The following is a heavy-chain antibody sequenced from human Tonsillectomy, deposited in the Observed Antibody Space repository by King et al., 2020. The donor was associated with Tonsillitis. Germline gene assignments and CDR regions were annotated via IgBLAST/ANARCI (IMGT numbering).Heavy chain of an antibody. J-gene: IGHJ4*02. CDR2: ISYDGSNK. V-gene: IGHV3-30*04. D-gene: IGHD3-16*01. CDR1: GFTFSNYP. Sequence: VQLVESGGGVVQPGRSLRLSCAASGFTFSNYPMHWVRQGPGKGLEWGAVISYDGSNKFYAESVKGRFTISRDNSKNILYLQMNSQRAEDTSVYYCARDQEVGGALLPDYWGQGPLVTVPS. CDR3: ARDQEVGGALLPDY.